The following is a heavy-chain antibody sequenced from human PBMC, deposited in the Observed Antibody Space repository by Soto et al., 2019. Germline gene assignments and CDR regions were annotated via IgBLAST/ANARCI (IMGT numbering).Heavy chain of an antibody. D-gene: IGHD3-22*01. CDR3: ARAYYDASGYGLDP. CDR2: IYYSGST. J-gene: IGHJ5*02. V-gene: IGHV4-59*01. CDR1: GGSISSYY. Sequence: PSETLSLTCTVSGGSISSYYWSWIRQPPGKGLEWIGYIYYSGSTNYNPSLKSRVTISVDMSKNQFSLKLSPVTAADTAVYYCARAYYDASGYGLDPWGQGTLVTVSS.